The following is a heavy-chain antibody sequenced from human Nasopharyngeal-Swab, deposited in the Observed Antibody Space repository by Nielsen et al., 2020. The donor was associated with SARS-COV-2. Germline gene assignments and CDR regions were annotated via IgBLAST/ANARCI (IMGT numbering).Heavy chain of an antibody. J-gene: IGHJ4*02. D-gene: IGHD3-10*01. Sequence: GKGLGWIGYLYYSGITNYNPSLMSRVTISIDKSKNQFSLNLSSVNAADTAVYFCAREAYYYGSGTYDSWGQGTLVTVSS. CDR3: AREAYYYGSGTYDS. V-gene: IGHV4-59*01. CDR2: LYYSGIT.